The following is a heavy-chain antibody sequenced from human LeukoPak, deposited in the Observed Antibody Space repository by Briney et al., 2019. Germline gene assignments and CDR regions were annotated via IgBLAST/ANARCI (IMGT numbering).Heavy chain of an antibody. V-gene: IGHV3-30*02. D-gene: IGHD3-10*01. CDR2: IRYDGSNK. CDR1: GFTFSSYW. CDR3: ARAKPKNMVRGLIMRRESRYYFDY. J-gene: IGHJ4*02. Sequence: PGGSLRLSCAASGFTFSSYWMHWVRQAPGKGLEWVAFIRYDGSNKYYADSVKGRFTISRDNSKSTLYIQMNSLRAEDTAVYYCARAKPKNMVRGLIMRRESRYYFDYWGQGTLVTVSS.